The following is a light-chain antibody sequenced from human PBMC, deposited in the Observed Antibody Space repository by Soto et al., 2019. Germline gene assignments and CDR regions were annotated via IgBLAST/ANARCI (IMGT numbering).Light chain of an antibody. Sequence: DIQMTQSPSTLSASVGDRVTITCRASQSISRSLAWYQQKPGKAPNLLIYDASSLESGVPSRFSGSGFGTEFTLTISSLQPDDFATYYCQHYNYWPYTFGQGTKVDIK. J-gene: IGKJ2*01. CDR3: QHYNYWPYT. CDR1: QSISRS. CDR2: DAS. V-gene: IGKV1-5*01.